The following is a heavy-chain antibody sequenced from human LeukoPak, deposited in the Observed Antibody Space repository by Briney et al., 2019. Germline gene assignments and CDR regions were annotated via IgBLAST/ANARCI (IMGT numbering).Heavy chain of an antibody. CDR3: ARDLRGSAGYDLVWFDP. D-gene: IGHD5-12*01. CDR1: GGSISSYY. V-gene: IGHV4-59*01. J-gene: IGHJ5*02. CDR2: IYYSGST. Sequence: SETLSLTCTVSGGSISSYYWSWIRQPPGKRLEWIGYIYYSGSTSYNPSLKSRVTISVDTSKNQFSLKLSSVTAADTAVYYCARDLRGSAGYDLVWFDPWGQGTLVTVSS.